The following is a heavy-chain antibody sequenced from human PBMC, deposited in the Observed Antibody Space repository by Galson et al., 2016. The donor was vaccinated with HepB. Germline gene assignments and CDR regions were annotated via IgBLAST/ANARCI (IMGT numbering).Heavy chain of an antibody. D-gene: IGHD1-26*01. Sequence: SLRLSCAASGFTFSAYGMTWFRQAPGKGLEWVSTICGSCPDKDYADSVRGRFTISRDNSKNILYLHMSSLRAEDTAIYYCSRDISQWDENGFADWGQGTLVTVSS. V-gene: IGHV3-23*01. CDR1: GFTFSAYG. CDR2: ICGSCPDK. J-gene: IGHJ4*02. CDR3: SRDISQWDENGFAD.